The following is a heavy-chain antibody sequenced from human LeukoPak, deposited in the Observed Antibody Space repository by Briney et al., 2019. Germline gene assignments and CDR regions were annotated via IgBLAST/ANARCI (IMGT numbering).Heavy chain of an antibody. CDR2: ISSSSSYI. V-gene: IGHV3-21*04. Sequence: GGSLRLSCAASGFTFSSYSMNWVRQAPGKGLEWVSSISSSSSYIYYADSVKGRFTISRDNAKNSLYLQMNSLRAEDTAVYYCASLNYYDSSGRDYWGQGTLVTVSS. D-gene: IGHD3-22*01. CDR1: GFTFSSYS. J-gene: IGHJ4*02. CDR3: ASLNYYDSSGRDY.